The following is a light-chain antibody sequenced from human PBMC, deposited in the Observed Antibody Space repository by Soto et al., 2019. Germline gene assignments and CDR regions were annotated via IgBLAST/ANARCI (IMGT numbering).Light chain of an antibody. CDR2: GAS. Sequence: DIQMTQSPSSLSASVGDRVTITCRASRTISSYLNWYQQKAGKAPRLLIYGASSLQSGVPSRFSGSGSGTDFTLAFNTLQPEDFATYYCQQSYSTPYTFGQGTKLEIK. J-gene: IGKJ2*01. V-gene: IGKV1-39*01. CDR1: RTISSY. CDR3: QQSYSTPYT.